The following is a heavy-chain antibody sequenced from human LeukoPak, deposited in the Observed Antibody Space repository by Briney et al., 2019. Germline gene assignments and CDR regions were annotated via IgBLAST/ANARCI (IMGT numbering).Heavy chain of an antibody. CDR1: GFTFSSYG. V-gene: IGHV3-23*01. D-gene: IGHD1-26*01. J-gene: IGHJ4*02. Sequence: GGSLRLSCAASGFTFSSYGMSWVRQAPGKGLEWASGLNGSGSNTYYADSVKGRFTISRDNSKNTLYLQMNGLRAEDTAIYYCARAVYTGGYGGFYFDYWGQGTLVTVSS. CDR2: LNGSGSNT. CDR3: ARAVYTGGYGGFYFDY.